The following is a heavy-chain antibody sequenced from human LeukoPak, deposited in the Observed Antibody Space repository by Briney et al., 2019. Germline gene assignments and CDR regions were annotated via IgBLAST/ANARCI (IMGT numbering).Heavy chain of an antibody. Sequence: PSETLSLTCTVSGGSISSGSYYWSWIRRPAGKGLEWIGRIYTSGSTNYNPSLKSRVTISVDTSKNQFSLKLSSVTAADTAVYYCARDSVMITFGGVIVTPDYWGQGTLVTVSS. D-gene: IGHD3-16*02. J-gene: IGHJ4*02. CDR1: GGSISSGSYY. CDR2: IYTSGST. CDR3: ARDSVMITFGGVIVTPDY. V-gene: IGHV4-61*02.